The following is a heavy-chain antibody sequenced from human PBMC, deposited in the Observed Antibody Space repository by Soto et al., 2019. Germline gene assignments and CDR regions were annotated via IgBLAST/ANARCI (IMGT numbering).Heavy chain of an antibody. CDR3: ARLLPSRITIFGVVSLYYFDY. CDR2: IYYSGST. D-gene: IGHD3-3*01. V-gene: IGHV4-39*01. Sequence: SETLSLTCTVSGGSISSSSYYWGWIRQPPGKGLEWIGSIYYSGSTYYNPSLKSRVTISVDTSKNQFSLKLSSVTAADTAVYYCARLLPSRITIFGVVSLYYFDYWGQGTLVTVSS. CDR1: GGSISSSSYY. J-gene: IGHJ4*02.